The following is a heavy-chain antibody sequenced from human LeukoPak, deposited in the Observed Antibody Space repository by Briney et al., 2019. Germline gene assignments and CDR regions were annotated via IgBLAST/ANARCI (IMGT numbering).Heavy chain of an antibody. D-gene: IGHD6-19*01. CDR2: IPHDGGNK. J-gene: IGHJ3*02. CDR1: VVSLSKSH. V-gene: IGHV3-30*04. Sequence: GESLRLSCVGAVVSLSKSHLHWVRQAPCKRREWVVLIPHDGGNKQYGDSAKGRFTVSRENSKNTVDLNMDSLTVDDTAIYYCAREAYSSGRAGTFDIWGQGTMVTVSS. CDR3: AREAYSSGRAGTFDI.